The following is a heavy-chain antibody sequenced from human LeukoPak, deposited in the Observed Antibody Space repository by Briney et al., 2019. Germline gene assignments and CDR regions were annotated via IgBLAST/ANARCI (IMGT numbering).Heavy chain of an antibody. Sequence: SETLSLTCTVSGGSISITSYYWGWIRQPPGKGLEWIGSMYSSGSTYYNPSLKSRVTISVDTSKNQFSLKLSSATAADTAVYYCARGPPDCSSTSCYAFDAFDIWGQGTMVTVSS. V-gene: IGHV4-39*07. CDR2: MYSSGST. J-gene: IGHJ3*02. D-gene: IGHD2-2*01. CDR3: ARGPPDCSSTSCYAFDAFDI. CDR1: GGSISITSYY.